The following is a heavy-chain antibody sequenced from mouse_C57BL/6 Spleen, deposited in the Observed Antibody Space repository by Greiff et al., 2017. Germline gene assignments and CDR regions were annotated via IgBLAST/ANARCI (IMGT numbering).Heavy chain of an antibody. CDR2: ISYDGSN. V-gene: IGHV3-6*01. CDR1: GYSITSGYY. Sequence: EVQLQESGPGLVKPSQSLSLTCYASGYSITSGYYWNWIRQFPGNNLEWVGYISYDGSNNYNPSLKNRISFTLDTSNNPFFMKLNSLTSEDTAAYCTACGVLQRMDYWGQGTSVTVSS. CDR3: ACGVLQRMDY. D-gene: IGHD1-1*01. J-gene: IGHJ4*01.